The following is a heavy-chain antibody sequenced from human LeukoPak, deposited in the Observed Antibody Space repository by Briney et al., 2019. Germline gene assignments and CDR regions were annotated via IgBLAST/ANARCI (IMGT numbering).Heavy chain of an antibody. J-gene: IGHJ6*02. CDR1: GFTFSSYA. V-gene: IGHV3-23*01. CDR2: ISGSGGST. Sequence: GGSLRLSCAASGFTFSSYAMSWVRQAPGKGLEWVSAISGSGGSTYYADSVKGRFTIPRDNSKNTLYLQMNSLRAEDTAVYYCAKGLAAALYYYYGMDVWGQGTTVTVSS. D-gene: IGHD6-13*01. CDR3: AKGLAAALYYYYGMDV.